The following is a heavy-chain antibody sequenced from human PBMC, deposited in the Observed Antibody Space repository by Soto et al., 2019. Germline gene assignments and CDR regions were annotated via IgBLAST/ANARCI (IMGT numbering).Heavy chain of an antibody. Sequence: SETLSLTCTVSGGSITTYYWSWIRQPPGKGLEWIGYVYYSGSTTYSPSLKSRVTMSVDTSKNQFSLKLSSVTAADTAVYYCATTILSSSWSTTFDYWGQGALVTVSS. V-gene: IGHV4-59*01. CDR2: VYYSGST. J-gene: IGHJ4*02. CDR1: GGSITTYY. CDR3: ATTILSSSWSTTFDY. D-gene: IGHD6-13*01.